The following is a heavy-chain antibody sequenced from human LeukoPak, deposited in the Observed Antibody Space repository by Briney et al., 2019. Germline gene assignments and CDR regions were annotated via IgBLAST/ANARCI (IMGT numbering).Heavy chain of an antibody. CDR1: GFTFSSYW. D-gene: IGHD3-10*01. V-gene: IGHV3-7*03. J-gene: IGHJ4*02. CDR2: IKQDGSEK. Sequence: GGSLRLSCAASGFTFSSYWMSWVRQAPGKGLEWVANIKQDGSEKYYVASVKGRFTISRDNAENPLYLQMDSLGAEDTAVYYCARGEYYGSGTREFDYWGQGTLVTVSS. CDR3: ARGEYYGSGTREFDY.